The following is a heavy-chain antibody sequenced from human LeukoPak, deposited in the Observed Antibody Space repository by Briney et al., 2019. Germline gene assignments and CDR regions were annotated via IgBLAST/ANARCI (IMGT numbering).Heavy chain of an antibody. CDR3: ARDEGKGVLWFGEPFDY. CDR1: GFTFSGYS. J-gene: IGHJ4*02. Sequence: GGSLRLSCAASGFTFSGYSMNWVRQAPGEGLEWVSYISSSSSTIYYADSVKGRFTISRDNAKNSLYLQMNSLRAEDTVVYYCARDEGKGVLWFGEPFDYWGQGTLVTVSS. CDR2: ISSSSSTI. V-gene: IGHV3-48*04. D-gene: IGHD3-10*01.